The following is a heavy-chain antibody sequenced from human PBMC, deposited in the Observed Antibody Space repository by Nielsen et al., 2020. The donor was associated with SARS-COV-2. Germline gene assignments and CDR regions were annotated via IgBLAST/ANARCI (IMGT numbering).Heavy chain of an antibody. CDR2: ISSSGSTI. Sequence: RQAPGKGLEWVSYISSSGSTIYYADSVKGRFTISRDDAKNSLYLQMNSLRAEDTAVYYCARVPTFYSNYGDYYYYYMDVWGKGTTVTRLL. J-gene: IGHJ6*03. V-gene: IGHV3-11*04. CDR3: ARVPTFYSNYGDYYYYYMDV. D-gene: IGHD4-11*01.